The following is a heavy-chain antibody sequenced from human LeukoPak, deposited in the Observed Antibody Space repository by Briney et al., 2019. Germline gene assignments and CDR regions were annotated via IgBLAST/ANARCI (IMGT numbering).Heavy chain of an antibody. CDR1: GYTLTELS. CDR2: ISAYNGNT. V-gene: IGHV1-18*01. J-gene: IGHJ4*02. CDR3: ARYSRLLWFGEFSDY. Sequence: ASVKVSCTVSGYTLTELSIHWVRQAPGKGLEWMGWISAYNGNTNYAQKLQGRVTMTTDTSTSTAYMELRSLRSDDTAVYYCARYSRLLWFGEFSDYWGQGTLVTVSS. D-gene: IGHD3-10*01.